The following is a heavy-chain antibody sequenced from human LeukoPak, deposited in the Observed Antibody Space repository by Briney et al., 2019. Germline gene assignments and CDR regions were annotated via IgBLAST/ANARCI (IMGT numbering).Heavy chain of an antibody. D-gene: IGHD2-2*01. CDR3: VRWGGGYCRSTSCYGFGP. CDR1: GYSFTSYW. J-gene: IGHJ5*02. V-gene: IGHV5-51*01. Sequence: GESLKISCKGSGYSFTSYWIGWVRQMPGKGLEWMGIIYPGDSDTRYSPSFQGQVTISADKSISTAYLQWSSLKASDTAMYCVRWGGGYCRSTSCYGFGPWGQGTLVTVSS. CDR2: IYPGDSDT.